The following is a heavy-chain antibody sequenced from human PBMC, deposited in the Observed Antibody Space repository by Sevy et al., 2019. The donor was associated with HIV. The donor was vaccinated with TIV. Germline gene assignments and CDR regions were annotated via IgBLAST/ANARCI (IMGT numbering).Heavy chain of an antibody. J-gene: IGHJ4*02. D-gene: IGHD2-21*02. CDR1: GYSFTSYE. CDR2: INPSGGST. Sequence: VSVKVSCKASGYSFTSYEMEWVRQAPGQGLEWMGIINPSGGSTGYAQSFQGRVILTRDTSTDKVYMELNSLRSEDTAVYYCARLRSCGGDCYYFDYWGQGTLVTVSS. V-gene: IGHV1-46*01. CDR3: ARLRSCGGDCYYFDY.